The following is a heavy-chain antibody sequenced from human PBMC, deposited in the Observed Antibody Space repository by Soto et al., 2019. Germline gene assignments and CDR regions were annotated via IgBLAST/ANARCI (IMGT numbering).Heavy chain of an antibody. CDR2: IIPIFGTA. D-gene: IGHD2-8*01. CDR1: GGTFSSYA. V-gene: IGHV1-69*13. J-gene: IGHJ4*02. Sequence: SVKVSCKASGGTFSSYAISWVRQAPGQGLEWMGGIIPIFGTANYAQKFQGRVTITADESTSTAYMELSSLRSEDTAVYYCARDGRNGGYFDYWGQGTVVTVSS. CDR3: ARDGRNGGYFDY.